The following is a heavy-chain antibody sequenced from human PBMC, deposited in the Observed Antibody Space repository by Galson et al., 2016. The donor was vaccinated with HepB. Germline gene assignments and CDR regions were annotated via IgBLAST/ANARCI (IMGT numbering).Heavy chain of an antibody. CDR1: GGTFNSYA. CDR3: AGGANWGSGYGVDV. CDR2: IIPIVGTP. Sequence: SVKVSCKASGGTFNSYAINWVRQAPGQGLEWVGGIIPIVGTPSYARKFQGRVTITADESTRTAYMELSSLRSEDTAIYYGAGGANWGSGYGVDVWGQGTTVTVSS. V-gene: IGHV1-69*13. D-gene: IGHD7-27*01. J-gene: IGHJ6*02.